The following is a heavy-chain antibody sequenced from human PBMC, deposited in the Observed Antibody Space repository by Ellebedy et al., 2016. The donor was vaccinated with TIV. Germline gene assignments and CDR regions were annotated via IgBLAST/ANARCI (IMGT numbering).Heavy chain of an antibody. D-gene: IGHD6-13*01. CDR3: TCARGGSSNWYEAFDF. V-gene: IGHV1-2*04. Sequence: ASSVKVSCKASGYTFTDYYLHWVRQPPGQGLEWLGWINPNSGGTNFAQKFQGWVTLTRDTTITTAYMELSSLTSDDTAKAVFTCARGGSSNWYEAFDFWGQGTLVTASS. J-gene: IGHJ4*02. CDR2: INPNSGGT. CDR1: GYTFTDYY.